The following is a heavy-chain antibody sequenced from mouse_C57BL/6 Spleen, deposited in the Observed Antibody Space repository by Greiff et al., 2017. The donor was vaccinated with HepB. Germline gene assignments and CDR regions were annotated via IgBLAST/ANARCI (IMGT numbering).Heavy chain of an antibody. CDR2: IYPSDSET. J-gene: IGHJ3*01. CDR3: ARSHYGGFAY. D-gene: IGHD1-1*02. CDR1: GYTFTNYW. V-gene: IGHV1-61*01. Sequence: QVQLQQPGAELVRPGSSVKLSCKASGYTFTNYWMDWVKQRPGQGLEWIGNIYPSDSETHYNQKFKDKATLTVDKSSSTAYMQLSSLTSEDSAVYYCARSHYGGFAYWGQGTLVTVSA.